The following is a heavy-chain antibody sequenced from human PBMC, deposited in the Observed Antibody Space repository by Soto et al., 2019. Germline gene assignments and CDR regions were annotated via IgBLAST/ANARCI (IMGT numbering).Heavy chain of an antibody. CDR2: IRSDGGSI. D-gene: IGHD2-8*02. J-gene: IGHJ5*02. CDR3: ARTGLCTDNSCGWFDP. CDR1: GFTFSRYS. Sequence: PGGSLRLSCAASGFTFSRYSMNWVRQAPGKGLERVSYIRSDGGSIYYTDSVKGRFTISRDNAENSLYLQMNSLRAEDTAVYFCARTGLCTDNSCGWFDPWGQGTLVTVSS. V-gene: IGHV3-48*01.